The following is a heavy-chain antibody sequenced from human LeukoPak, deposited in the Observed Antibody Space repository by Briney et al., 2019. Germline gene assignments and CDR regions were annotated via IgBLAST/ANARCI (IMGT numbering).Heavy chain of an antibody. V-gene: IGHV1-18*01. CDR3: ARVGANYYSKGDFDY. J-gene: IGHJ4*02. CDR1: GYTFTSYG. CDR2: ISAYNGNT. Sequence: GASVKVSCKASGYTFTSYGISWVRQAPGQGLEWMGWISAYNGNTNYAQKLQGRVTLTTDTSTSTAYMELRSLRSDDTAVYYCARVGANYYSKGDFDYWGQGTLVTVSP. D-gene: IGHD3-22*01.